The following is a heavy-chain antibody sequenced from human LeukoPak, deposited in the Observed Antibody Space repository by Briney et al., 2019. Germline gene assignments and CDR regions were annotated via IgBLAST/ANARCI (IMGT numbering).Heavy chain of an antibody. CDR3: AKDQGFGVVISRADY. Sequence: GGSLRLSCAASGFTFSDYYMSWIRQAPGKGLEWVSAISGSGGSTYYADSVKGRFTISRDNSKSTLYLQMNSLRAEDTAVYYCAKDQGFGVVISRADYWGQGTLVTVSS. CDR1: GFTFSDYY. J-gene: IGHJ4*02. V-gene: IGHV3-23*01. D-gene: IGHD3-3*01. CDR2: ISGSGGST.